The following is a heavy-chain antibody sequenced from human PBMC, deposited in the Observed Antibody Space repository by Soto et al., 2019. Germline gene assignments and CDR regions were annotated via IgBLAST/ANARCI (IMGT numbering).Heavy chain of an antibody. Sequence: SETLSLTCAGYGLSFSGYYLSWIRQTPGKGLEWIGEINHSGGTNYNPSLKSRVTISVDTSKTQFSLQLSCVTAADTAVYYCALCGSHNKYYYYGVDVWGQGTPVTVPS. V-gene: IGHV4-34*01. CDR1: GLSFSGYY. CDR3: ALCGSHNKYYYYGVDV. J-gene: IGHJ6*02. D-gene: IGHD1-26*01. CDR2: INHSGGT.